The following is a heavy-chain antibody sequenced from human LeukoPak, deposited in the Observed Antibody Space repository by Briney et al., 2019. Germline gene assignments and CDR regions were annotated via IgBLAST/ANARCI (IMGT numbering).Heavy chain of an antibody. D-gene: IGHD3-10*01. J-gene: IGHJ6*02. CDR3: AASYFRLVRDMDV. CDR1: GGTFSSYA. Sequence: VASVKVSCKASGGTFSSYAISWVRQAPGQGLEWMGGIIPIFGTANYAQKFQGRVTITADESTSTAYMELSSLRSEDTAVYYCAASYFRLVRDMDVWGQGTTVTVSS. CDR2: IIPIFGTA. V-gene: IGHV1-69*01.